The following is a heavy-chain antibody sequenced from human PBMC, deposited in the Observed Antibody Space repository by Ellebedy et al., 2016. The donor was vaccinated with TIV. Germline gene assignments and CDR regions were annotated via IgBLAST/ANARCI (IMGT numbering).Heavy chain of an antibody. CDR2: IYYTGATT. CDR1: GGSINNDY. CDR3: ARGRGGSYSIPFDH. D-gene: IGHD1-26*01. J-gene: IGHJ4*02. V-gene: IGHV4-59*13. Sequence: SETLSLXCTASGGSINNDYWTWIRQPPGKGLEWIGHIYYTGATTNYNPSLSSRVTISIDASKNQFSLKLTSVTAADTAVYYCARGRGGSYSIPFDHWGQGTLVTVSS.